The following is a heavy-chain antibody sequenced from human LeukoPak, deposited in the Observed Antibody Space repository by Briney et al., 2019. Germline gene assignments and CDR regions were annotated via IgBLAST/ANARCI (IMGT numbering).Heavy chain of an antibody. Sequence: PSETLSLTCAVYGASFSGYYWSWIRQPPGKGLEWIGEINHRGSTNYNPSLKSRVTISVDTSKNQFSLKLSSVTAADTAVYYCARGSIEHYYGSGSYYRPELDYWGQGTLVTVSS. V-gene: IGHV4-34*01. J-gene: IGHJ4*02. CDR3: ARGSIEHYYGSGSYYRPELDY. CDR2: INHRGST. D-gene: IGHD3-10*01. CDR1: GASFSGYY.